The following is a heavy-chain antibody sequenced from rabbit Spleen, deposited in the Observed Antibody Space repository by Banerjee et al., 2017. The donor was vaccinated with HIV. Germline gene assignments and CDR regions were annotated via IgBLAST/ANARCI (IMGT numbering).Heavy chain of an antibody. CDR2: IYAGSSGST. Sequence: QSLEESGGDLVKPEGSLTLTCTASGFSFSSTYYMCWVRQAPGKGLECIACIYAGSSGSTYYANWAKGRFTISKTSSTTVTLQMTSLTVADTATYFCARGSATMTMVITGFYLNLWGQGTLVTVS. D-gene: IGHD2-1*01. J-gene: IGHJ4*01. CDR1: GFSFSSTYY. CDR3: ARGSATMTMVITGFYLNL. V-gene: IGHV1S40*01.